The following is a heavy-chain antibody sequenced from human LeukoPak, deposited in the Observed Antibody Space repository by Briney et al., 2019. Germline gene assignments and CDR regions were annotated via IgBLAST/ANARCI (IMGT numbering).Heavy chain of an antibody. J-gene: IGHJ5*02. Sequence: GGSLRLSCAASGFSFSGYAMHWVRQAPGKGLEWVAAVSYDGSNRYYADSVKGRFTISRDNSKSTLYLQMNSLRGDDTTVYYCATGPVHGQGLNWFDAWGEGIQLTVSS. CDR2: VSYDGSNR. CDR3: ATGPVHGQGLNWFDA. CDR1: GFSFSGYA. D-gene: IGHD3-16*01. V-gene: IGHV3-30-3*01.